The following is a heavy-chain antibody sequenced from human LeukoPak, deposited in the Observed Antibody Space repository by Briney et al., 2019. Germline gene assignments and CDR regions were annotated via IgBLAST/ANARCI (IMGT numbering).Heavy chain of an antibody. Sequence: GGSLRLSCAASGFTFSRYWMSWVRQAPGKGLEWVANIKQDGSEKNFVDSVRGRLTISRDNAKNSLFLQMNSLRAEDTALYYCARGEKSGVAYTNWLDSWGQGTLVTVSS. J-gene: IGHJ5*01. CDR1: GFTFSRYW. V-gene: IGHV3-7*01. CDR2: IKQDGSEK. D-gene: IGHD3-3*01. CDR3: ARGEKSGVAYTNWLDS.